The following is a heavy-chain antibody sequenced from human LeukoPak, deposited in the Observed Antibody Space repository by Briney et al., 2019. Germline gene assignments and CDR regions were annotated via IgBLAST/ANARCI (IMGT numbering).Heavy chain of an antibody. D-gene: IGHD4-17*01. V-gene: IGHV4-59*12. Sequence: PSETLSLTCSVSGGSISSYYWSWIRQPPGKGLEWIGYIYYSGRTNYNPSLKSRVTISVDTSKNQFSLKLSSVTAADTAVYYCARFLPGYGDYLFDYWGQGTLVTVSS. CDR1: GGSISSYY. CDR3: ARFLPGYGDYLFDY. J-gene: IGHJ4*02. CDR2: IYYSGRT.